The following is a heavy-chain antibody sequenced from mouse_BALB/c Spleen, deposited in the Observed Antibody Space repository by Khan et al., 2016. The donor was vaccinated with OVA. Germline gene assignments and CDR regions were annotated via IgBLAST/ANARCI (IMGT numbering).Heavy chain of an antibody. D-gene: IGHD2-10*02. CDR1: GFSLTDYG. CDR2: IWGGGTT. V-gene: IGHV2-6-5*01. Sequence: QVQLKQSGPGLVAPSQNLSITCTVSGFSLTDYGVSWIRQPPGKGLEWLGVIWGGGTTYYNSALKSRLSISKDNSKCQVFLKMNSLQTDDTAMYYCAKGVWSYYFALDYWGQGTSVTVSS. J-gene: IGHJ4*01. CDR3: AKGVWSYYFALDY.